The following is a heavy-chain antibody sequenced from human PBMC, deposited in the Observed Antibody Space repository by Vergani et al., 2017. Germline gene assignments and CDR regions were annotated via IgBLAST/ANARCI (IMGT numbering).Heavy chain of an antibody. CDR3: ARASHCINCDSGGPNGPGYYYMDV. J-gene: IGHJ6*03. CDR1: GASVSRGTYY. Sequence: QVQLQESGPGLLKPSQTLSLTCTVSGASVSRGTYYWTWIRQPAGKKLEWIVRMYTSGHTIYNPSLESRVTMSVDTSKNQFSLQLSSVTAADTAVYYCARASHCINCDSGGPNGPGYYYMDVWGKGTTVTVSS. V-gene: IGHV4-61*02. CDR2: MYTSGHT. D-gene: IGHD2-8*01.